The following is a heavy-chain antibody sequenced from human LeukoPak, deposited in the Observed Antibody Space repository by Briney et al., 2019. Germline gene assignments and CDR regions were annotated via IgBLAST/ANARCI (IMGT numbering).Heavy chain of an antibody. D-gene: IGHD5-12*01. CDR1: GFTVSSNY. CDR3: AIVSGYDSPRYDY. V-gene: IGHV3-53*01. CDR2: IYSGGST. J-gene: IGHJ4*02. Sequence: PGGSLRLSCAASGFTVSSNYMSWVRQAPGKGLEWVSVIYSGGSTYYADSVKGRFTISRDNSKNTLYLQMNSLRAEDTAVYYCAIVSGYDSPRYDYWGQGTLGTVSS.